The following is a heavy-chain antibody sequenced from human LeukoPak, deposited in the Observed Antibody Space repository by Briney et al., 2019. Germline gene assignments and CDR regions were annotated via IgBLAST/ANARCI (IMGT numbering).Heavy chain of an antibody. D-gene: IGHD5-24*01. V-gene: IGHV1-2*02. CDR3: ARGGWLQLPRPYD. CDR1: GYTFTGYY. CDR2: INPNSGGT. Sequence: ASVKVSCKASGYTFTGYYMHWVRQAPGQGLEWMGWINPNSGGTNYAQKFQGRVTITADKSTSTAYMELSSLRSEDTAVYYCARGGWLQLPRPYDWGQGTLVTVPS. J-gene: IGHJ4*02.